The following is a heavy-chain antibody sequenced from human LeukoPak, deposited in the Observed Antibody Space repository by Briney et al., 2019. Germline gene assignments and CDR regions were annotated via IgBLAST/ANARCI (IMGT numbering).Heavy chain of an antibody. Sequence: GASVKVSCKVSGYTLTELSMHWVRQAPGKGLEWMGGFDPEDGETIYAQKFQGRVTMTEDTSTDTACMELSSLRSEDTAVYYCARVPLHDDSGHYYPHWGQGTLVTVSS. CDR1: GYTLTELS. D-gene: IGHD3-22*01. J-gene: IGHJ1*01. CDR3: ARVPLHDDSGHYYPH. V-gene: IGHV1-24*01. CDR2: FDPEDGET.